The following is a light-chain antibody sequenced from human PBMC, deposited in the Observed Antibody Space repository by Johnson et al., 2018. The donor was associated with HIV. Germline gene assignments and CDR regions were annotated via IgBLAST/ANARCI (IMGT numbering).Light chain of an antibody. CDR2: ENN. J-gene: IGLJ1*01. V-gene: IGLV1-51*02. CDR3: GTWDTSLSATAG. CDR1: SSNIGNNY. Sequence: QSVLTQPPSVSAAPGQKVTISCSGSSSNIGNNYVSWYQQLPGTAPKLLIYENNKRPSGIPDRFSGSKSGTSATLGITGLQTGDEADYYCGTWDTSLSATAGLGTGTKVTVL.